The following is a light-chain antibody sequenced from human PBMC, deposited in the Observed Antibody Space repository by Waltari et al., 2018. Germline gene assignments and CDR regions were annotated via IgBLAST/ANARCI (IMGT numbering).Light chain of an antibody. CDR2: DVS. Sequence: QSALTQPRSVSGSPGQSVTISCTGTSSDVGGYNYVSWYPQHPGKAPKLMIYDVSNRPSGVPDRFSGSKSGNPASLTISGLQAEDEADYYCCSYAGSYTYVFGTGTKVTVL. CDR1: SSDVGGYNY. V-gene: IGLV2-11*01. CDR3: CSYAGSYTYV. J-gene: IGLJ1*01.